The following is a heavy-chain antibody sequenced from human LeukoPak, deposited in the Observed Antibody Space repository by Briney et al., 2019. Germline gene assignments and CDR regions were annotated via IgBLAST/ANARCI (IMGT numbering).Heavy chain of an antibody. D-gene: IGHD6-13*01. CDR2: IKSKVDGGTR. Sequence: GGSLRLSCAASGFTFSNAWMTWVRQAPGKGLEWVGRIKSKVDGGTRDYAAPVTGRFTISRDDSESTLYLQMNSLKPEDTAVYYCTTDAATIAAAGTGPYWGQGTLVTVSS. CDR1: GFTFSNAW. V-gene: IGHV3-15*01. CDR3: TTDAATIAAAGTGPY. J-gene: IGHJ4*02.